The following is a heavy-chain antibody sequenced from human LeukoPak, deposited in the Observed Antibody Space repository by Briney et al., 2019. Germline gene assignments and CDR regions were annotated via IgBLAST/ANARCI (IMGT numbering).Heavy chain of an antibody. V-gene: IGHV3-11*01. Sequence: SGGSLRLSCAASGFTFSDYYMSWIRQAPGKGLEWVSYISSSGSTIYYADSVKGRFTISRDNAKNSLYLQMNSLRAEDTAVYYCASEVSTFYMDVWGKGTTVTVSS. D-gene: IGHD2/OR15-2a*01. CDR2: ISSSGSTI. CDR1: GFTFSDYY. CDR3: ASEVSTFYMDV. J-gene: IGHJ6*03.